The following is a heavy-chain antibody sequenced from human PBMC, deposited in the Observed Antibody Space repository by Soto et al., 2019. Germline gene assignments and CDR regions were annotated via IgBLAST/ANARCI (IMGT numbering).Heavy chain of an antibody. Sequence: SETLSLTCAITGDSVSSNSAGWSWVRQSPSRGLEWLGRTYYRSKWYYEYAVSVRGRITINPDTSKNQYSLQLNSVTPEDTAVYFCARGEQYSGRIFDYWGQATLVTVYS. CDR3: ARGEQYSGRIFDY. J-gene: IGHJ4*01. D-gene: IGHD1-26*01. V-gene: IGHV6-1*01. CDR2: TYYRSKWYY. CDR1: GDSVSSNSAG.